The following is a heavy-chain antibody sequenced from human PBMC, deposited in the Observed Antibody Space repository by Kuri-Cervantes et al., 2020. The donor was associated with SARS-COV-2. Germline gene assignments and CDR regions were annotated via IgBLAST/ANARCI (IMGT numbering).Heavy chain of an antibody. J-gene: IGHJ5*02. Sequence: GGSLRLSCTASGFSFSYYGMHWVRQAPGKGLEWVAVIWPDGNNKFYSDSVRGRFTISRDNSRSTLYLQMNSLGAEDTGVYYCARESAVHGIPWGYDPWGQGTLVTVSS. CDR3: ARESAVHGIPWGYDP. CDR1: GFSFSYYG. V-gene: IGHV3-33*08. D-gene: IGHD1-1*01. CDR2: IWPDGNNK.